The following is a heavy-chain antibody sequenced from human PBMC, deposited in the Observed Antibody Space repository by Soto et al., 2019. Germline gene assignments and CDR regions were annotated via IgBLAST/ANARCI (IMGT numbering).Heavy chain of an antibody. D-gene: IGHD2-2*01. CDR1: GFTFSDYA. J-gene: IGHJ6*02. CDR2: IAYDGRYK. CDR3: ARDDILVIPGGSYNYGMDV. Sequence: QVQLGESGGGVVQPGRSLRLSCAASGFTFSDYAMHWVRQAPGKGLEWVAVIAYDGRYKSYADSVKGRFTISRDNSKNTVYLQMNSLRDEDTAMYYCARDDILVIPGGSYNYGMDVWGHGTTVTVSS. V-gene: IGHV3-30*04.